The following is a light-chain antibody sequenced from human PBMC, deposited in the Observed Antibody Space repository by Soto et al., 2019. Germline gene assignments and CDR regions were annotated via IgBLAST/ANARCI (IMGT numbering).Light chain of an antibody. CDR1: TGAVTSGHY. V-gene: IGLV7-46*01. J-gene: IGLJ2*01. Sequence: QAVVTQEPSLTVSPRGTVTLTCGSSTGAVTSGHYPYWFQQKPGQAPWTLIYDTSNKHSWTPARFSGSLLGGKAALTLSGAQPEDEAEYYCLLSYSGARVFGGGTKLTVL. CDR3: LLSYSGARV. CDR2: DTS.